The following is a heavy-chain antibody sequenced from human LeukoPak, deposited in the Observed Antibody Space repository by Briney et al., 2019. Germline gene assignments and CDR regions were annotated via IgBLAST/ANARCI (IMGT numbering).Heavy chain of an antibody. Sequence: SVKVSCKASGGTFSSYAISWVRQAPGQGLEWMGGIIPIFGTANYAQKFQGRVTITADESTSTAYMELSSLRSEDTAMYYCARGGYDFWSGYYPIYYYYYMDVWGKGTTVTVSS. J-gene: IGHJ6*03. V-gene: IGHV1-69*01. D-gene: IGHD3-3*01. CDR2: IIPIFGTA. CDR1: GGTFSSYA. CDR3: ARGGYDFWSGYYPIYYYYYMDV.